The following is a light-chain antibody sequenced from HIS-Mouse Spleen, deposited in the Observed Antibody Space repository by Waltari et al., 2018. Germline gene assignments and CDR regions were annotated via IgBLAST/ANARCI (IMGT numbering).Light chain of an antibody. J-gene: IGLJ2*01. Sequence: QSALTQPPSASGSPGQSVTISCTGTSSDVGGYNYVSWYQQHPGKAPKLMIYEVSKRPYGLPDRFSGSQSGNTASLTVSGLQAEDAADYYCSSYAGSNNLVFGGGTKLTVL. CDR2: EVS. CDR1: SSDVGGYNY. V-gene: IGLV2-8*01. CDR3: SSYAGSNNLV.